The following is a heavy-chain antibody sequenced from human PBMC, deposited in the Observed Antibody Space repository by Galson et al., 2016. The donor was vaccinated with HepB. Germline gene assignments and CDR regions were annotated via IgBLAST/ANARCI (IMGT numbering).Heavy chain of an antibody. CDR1: GGSVNDYQ. CDR3: ALPMKPGLPLVV. V-gene: IGHV4-59*02. D-gene: IGHD5-12*01. J-gene: IGHJ4*02. Sequence: SETLSLTCNVSGGSVNDYQWSWIRQSPGRELEWIGYIYHSGIANYNPPLKSRVTISLDRSKNQFSLNLKSVTAADTAMYYCALPMKPGLPLVVWGQGTLVTVSS. CDR2: IYHSGIA.